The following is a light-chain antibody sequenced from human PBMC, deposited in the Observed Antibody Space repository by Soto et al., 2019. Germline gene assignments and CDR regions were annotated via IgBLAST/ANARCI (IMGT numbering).Light chain of an antibody. J-gene: IGLJ1*01. V-gene: IGLV2-14*01. Sequence: QSALTQPASVSGSPGQSITISCTGTSSDVGGYNYVSWYQQHPGKAPKLMIYEVSKRPSGVSNRFSGSKSGNTASLTISGLQAEDEADYSCSSYTSSSTHYVFGTRTKVTVL. CDR3: SSYTSSSTHYV. CDR2: EVS. CDR1: SSDVGGYNY.